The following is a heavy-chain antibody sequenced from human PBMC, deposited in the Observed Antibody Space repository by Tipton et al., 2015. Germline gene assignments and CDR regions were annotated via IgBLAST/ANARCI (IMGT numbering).Heavy chain of an antibody. Sequence: TLSLTCAVSAYSISSDYYWGWIRQPPGKGLEWIGSISHSGNTYYNPSLKSRVTMSRDTSKNQFSLKLTPVTAADTAVYYCARSRYTVTPDSWGQGTLVTVSS. V-gene: IGHV4-38-2*01. CDR1: AYSISSDYY. CDR2: ISHSGNT. CDR3: ARSRYTVTPDS. D-gene: IGHD4-17*01. J-gene: IGHJ4*02.